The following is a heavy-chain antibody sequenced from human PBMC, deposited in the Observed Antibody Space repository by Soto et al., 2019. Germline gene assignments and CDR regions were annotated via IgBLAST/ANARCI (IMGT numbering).Heavy chain of an antibody. J-gene: IGHJ4*02. D-gene: IGHD3-22*01. V-gene: IGHV3-23*01. Sequence: SLRLSCAASGFTFSSYAMSWVRQAPGKGLEWVSAISGSGGSTYYADSVKGRFTISRDNSKNTLYLQMNSLRAEDTAVYYCAKDRDYYDSSGYSSFDYWGRETLVTVSP. CDR3: AKDRDYYDSSGYSSFDY. CDR1: GFTFSSYA. CDR2: ISGSGGST.